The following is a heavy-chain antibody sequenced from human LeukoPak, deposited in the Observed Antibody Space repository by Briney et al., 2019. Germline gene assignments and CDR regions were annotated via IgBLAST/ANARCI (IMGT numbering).Heavy chain of an antibody. CDR1: GGSISSSSYY. Sequence: NPSETLSLTCTVSGGSISSSSYYWGWIRQPPGKGLEWIGSIYYSGSTYYNPSLKSRDTISVDTSKNQFSLKLSSVTAADTAVYYCARPGYDYVWGSPIPDVWYFDYWGQGTLVTVSS. V-gene: IGHV4-39*01. J-gene: IGHJ4*02. D-gene: IGHD3-16*01. CDR2: IYYSGST. CDR3: ARPGYDYVWGSPIPDVWYFDY.